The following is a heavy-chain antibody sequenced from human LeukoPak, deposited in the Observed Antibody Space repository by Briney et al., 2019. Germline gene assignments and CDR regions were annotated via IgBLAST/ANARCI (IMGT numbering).Heavy chain of an antibody. V-gene: IGHV1-2*06. J-gene: IGHJ3*02. CDR3: ARESHNLDDAFDI. CDR1: GYTFTAYY. CDR2: INPNSGGT. D-gene: IGHD5-24*01. Sequence: ASVKVSCKASGYTFTAYYLHWVRQAHGQGLEWMGRINPNSGGTNYEQKFQGRVTMTRDTSISTAYMELSRLRSDDTAVYYCARESHNLDDAFDIWGEGTMVTVSS.